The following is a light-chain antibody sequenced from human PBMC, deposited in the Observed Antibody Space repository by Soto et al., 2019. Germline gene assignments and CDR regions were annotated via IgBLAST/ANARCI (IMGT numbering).Light chain of an antibody. CDR1: QSISDT. CDR3: QQYNNWPWT. CDR2: GAS. Sequence: EVVMTQSPATLSGSPGGRCTVSCRASQSISDTLAWYQQKPGQAPRLLIHGASTRAPGFPARFSGSGSGTDFTLTISSLQSEDFAVYYCQQYNNWPWTFGQGTKVDIK. J-gene: IGKJ1*01. V-gene: IGKV3-15*01.